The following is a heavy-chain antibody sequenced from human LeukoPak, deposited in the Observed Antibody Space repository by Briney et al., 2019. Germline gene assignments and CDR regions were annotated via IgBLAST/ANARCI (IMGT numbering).Heavy chain of an antibody. J-gene: IGHJ4*02. CDR1: GDSIISYY. CDR2: IYYSGST. CDR3: ARGGPPYDTSGYCFDC. V-gene: IGHV4-59*01. Sequence: SGTLSLTCTVSGDSIISYYWSWIRQPPGKGLEWIGYIYYSGSTNYNPSLKSRVTISVDTSKDQISLKLSSVTAADTAVYYCARGGPPYDTSGYCFDCWGQGILVSVSS. D-gene: IGHD3-22*01.